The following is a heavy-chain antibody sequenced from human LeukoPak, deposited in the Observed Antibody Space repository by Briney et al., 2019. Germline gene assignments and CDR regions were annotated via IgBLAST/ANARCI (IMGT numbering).Heavy chain of an antibody. CDR1: GYTFTNYP. J-gene: IGHJ4*02. V-gene: IGHV7-4-1*02. CDR2: INTNTGSP. Sequence: ASVKVSCKASGYTFTNYPMIWVRQAPGQGLEWMGWINTNTGSPTYAQGLTGRFVFSLDTSVSTACVQITSLQAEDTAIYYCARGGYSRGQGSPFDYWGQGTLVTVSS. D-gene: IGHD6-19*01. CDR3: ARGGYSRGQGSPFDY.